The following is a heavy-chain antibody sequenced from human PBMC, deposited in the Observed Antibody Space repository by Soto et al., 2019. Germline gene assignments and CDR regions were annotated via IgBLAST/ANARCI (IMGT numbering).Heavy chain of an antibody. V-gene: IGHV3-11*05. J-gene: IGHJ3*01. CDR3: ARDADILTGSDAYL. CDR2: ISSSSSYT. Sequence: QVQLVESGGGLVKPGGSLRLSCAASGFTFSDYYMSWIRQAPGKGLEWVSYISSSSSYTNYAESVKGRFTISRDNAKNSLYLQMNRLRAEDTAVYYCARDADILTGSDAYLWGQGTMVTVSS. D-gene: IGHD3-9*01. CDR1: GFTFSDYY.